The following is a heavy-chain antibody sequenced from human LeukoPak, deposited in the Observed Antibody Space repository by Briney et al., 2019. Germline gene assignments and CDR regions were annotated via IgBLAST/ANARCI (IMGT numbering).Heavy chain of an antibody. CDR3: ARAYYDSSGYYYSLYYYMDV. CDR2: MNSNSGNT. J-gene: IGHJ6*03. D-gene: IGHD3-22*01. CDR1: GYTFTSYD. V-gene: IGHV1-8*01. Sequence: GASVKVSCKASGYTFTSYDINWVRQATGQGLEWMGWMNSNSGNTGYAQKFQGRVTMTRNTSISTAYMELSSLRSEDTAVYYCARAYYDSSGYYYSLYYYMDVWGKGTTVTVSS.